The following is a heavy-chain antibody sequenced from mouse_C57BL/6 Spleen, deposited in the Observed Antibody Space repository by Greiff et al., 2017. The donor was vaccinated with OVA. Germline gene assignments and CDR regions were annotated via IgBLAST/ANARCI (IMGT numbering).Heavy chain of an antibody. CDR1: GYTFTSYG. CDR3: ARFLPNHEAYFDY. V-gene: IGHV1-81*01. J-gene: IGHJ2*01. Sequence: QVQLKESGAELARPGASVKLSCKASGYTFTSYGISWVKQRTGQGLEWIGEIYPRSGNTYYNEKFKGKATLTADKSSSTAYMELRSLTSEDSAVYFCARFLPNHEAYFDYWGQGTTLTVSS. CDR2: IYPRSGNT.